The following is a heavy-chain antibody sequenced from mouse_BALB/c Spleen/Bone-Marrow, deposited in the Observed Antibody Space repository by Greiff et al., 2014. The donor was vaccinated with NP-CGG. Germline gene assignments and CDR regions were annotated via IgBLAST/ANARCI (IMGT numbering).Heavy chain of an antibody. CDR1: GFTFSDYY. Sequence: VQLKQSGGGLVKPGGSLKLSCAASGFTFSDYYMYRVRQTPEKRLEWVATISDGGSYTYYPDSVKGRFTISRDNAKNNLYLQMSSLKSEDTAMYYCARDYDYDPAWFAYWGQGTLVTVSA. CDR3: ARDYDYDPAWFAY. J-gene: IGHJ3*01. V-gene: IGHV5-4*02. CDR2: ISDGGSYT. D-gene: IGHD2-4*01.